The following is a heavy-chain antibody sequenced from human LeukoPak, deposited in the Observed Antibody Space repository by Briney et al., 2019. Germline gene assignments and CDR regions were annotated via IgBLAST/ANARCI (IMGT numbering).Heavy chain of an antibody. D-gene: IGHD3-9*01. CDR1: GFTFSSCA. V-gene: IGHV3-23*01. J-gene: IGHJ4*02. CDR3: AKPPSDNLLTGSLYYFDY. CDR2: FSGSGDST. Sequence: PGGSLRLSCAASGFTFSSCAMSWVRQAPGKGLEWVSGFSGSGDSTDYADSVKGRFTISRDNSKNTLYLQINSLRAEYTAVYYCAKPPSDNLLTGSLYYFDYWGQGTLVTVSS.